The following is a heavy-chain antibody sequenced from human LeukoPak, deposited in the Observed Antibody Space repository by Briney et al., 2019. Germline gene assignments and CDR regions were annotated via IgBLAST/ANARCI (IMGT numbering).Heavy chain of an antibody. V-gene: IGHV1-8*01. J-gene: IGHJ6*02. CDR1: GYTFTTYD. CDR2: MDPNSGNT. CDR3: ARTYYYDSADFRILYGMDV. D-gene: IGHD3-22*01. Sequence: GASVKVSCKASGYTFTTYDINWVRQATGQGLEWMGWMDPNSGNTGYAQKFQGRVTMTRNTSIRTAYMELSSLRFEDTAVYYCARTYYYDSADFRILYGMDVWGQGTTVTVSS.